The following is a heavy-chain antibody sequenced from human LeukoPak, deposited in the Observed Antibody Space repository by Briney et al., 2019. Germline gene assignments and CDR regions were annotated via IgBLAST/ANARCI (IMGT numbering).Heavy chain of an antibody. V-gene: IGHV4-34*01. CDR1: GGSFSGYY. Sequence: SETLSLTCVVYGGSFSGYYWSWIRQPPGKGLEWIGEINHSGSTNYNPSLKSRVTISVDTSKNQFSLKLSSVTAADTAVYYCARESYYGMDVWGQGTTVTVSS. J-gene: IGHJ6*02. CDR2: INHSGST. CDR3: ARESYYGMDV.